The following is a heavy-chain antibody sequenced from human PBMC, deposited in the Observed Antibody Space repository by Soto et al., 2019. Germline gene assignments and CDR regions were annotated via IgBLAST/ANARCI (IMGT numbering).Heavy chain of an antibody. CDR3: ARAFGVGATAGYDAFDI. V-gene: IGHV5-51*01. CDR2: IYPGESDT. J-gene: IGHJ3*02. D-gene: IGHD1-26*01. CDR1: GYSFTSYW. Sequence: PGESLKISCQGSGYSFTSYWIGWVRQMPGKGLEWMGIIYPGESDTRYSPSFQGQVTISADKSISTAYLQWSSLKASDTAMYYCARAFGVGATAGYDAFDIWGQGTMVTVSS.